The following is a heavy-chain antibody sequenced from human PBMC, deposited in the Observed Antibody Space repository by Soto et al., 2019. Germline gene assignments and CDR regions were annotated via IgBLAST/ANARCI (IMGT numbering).Heavy chain of an antibody. V-gene: IGHV1-69*01. J-gene: IGHJ6*02. D-gene: IGHD3-10*01. Sequence: QVQVVQSGVEVRRPGSSGKVSCKASGDTFKNCVISWVRQAPGQGLEWMGGIVPLFGTTDFAQRFQGRLTITMDESTTTAYMALSRLRSEDTATDYCAAELGFGKLSVVWGQGTTVIVSS. CDR1: GDTFKNCV. CDR3: AAELGFGKLSVV. CDR2: IVPLFGTT.